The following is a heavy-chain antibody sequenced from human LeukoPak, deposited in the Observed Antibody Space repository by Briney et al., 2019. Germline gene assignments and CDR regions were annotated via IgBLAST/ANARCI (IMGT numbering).Heavy chain of an antibody. V-gene: IGHV5-51*01. CDR2: IDPSDSET. CDR1: GYSFTSYW. CDR3: ARQTAMGRSGDY. J-gene: IGHJ4*02. D-gene: IGHD5-18*01. Sequence: GESLKISCKASGYSFTSYWIGWVRQLPGKGLEWMGIIDPSDSETRYTPSFQGQVTISVDKSLTTADLQWNSLKASDTAMYYCARQTAMGRSGDYWGQGTLVTVSS.